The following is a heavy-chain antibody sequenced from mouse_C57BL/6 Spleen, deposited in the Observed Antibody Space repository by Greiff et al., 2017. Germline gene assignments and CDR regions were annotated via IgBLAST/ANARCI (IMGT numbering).Heavy chain of an antibody. CDR2: IYPGDGDT. CDR3: ARKDYGSIYAMDY. D-gene: IGHD1-1*01. V-gene: IGHV1-80*01. Sequence: VQLQQSGAELVKPGASVKISCKASGYAFSSYWMNWVKQRPGKGLEWIGQIYPGDGDTNYNGKFKGKDTLTADKSSSTAYMQLSSLTSEDSAVYFCARKDYGSIYAMDYWGQGTSVTVSS. CDR1: GYAFSSYW. J-gene: IGHJ4*01.